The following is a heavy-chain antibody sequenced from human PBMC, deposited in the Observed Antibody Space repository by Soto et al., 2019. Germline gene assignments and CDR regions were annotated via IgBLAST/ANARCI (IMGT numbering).Heavy chain of an antibody. CDR1: GYTFTTYG. V-gene: IGHV1-18*04. CDR2: ISPYNGDT. CDR3: ARTPRAQMIVLEAATRFDY. D-gene: IGHD2-15*01. Sequence: ASVKVSCKASGYTFTTYGFNWVRQAPGQGLEWMGWISPYNGDTNYAQNFQGRVTLTTDTSTSTAYMELRSLTSDDTAVYYCARTPRAQMIVLEAATRFDYWGQGTLVTVSS. J-gene: IGHJ4*02.